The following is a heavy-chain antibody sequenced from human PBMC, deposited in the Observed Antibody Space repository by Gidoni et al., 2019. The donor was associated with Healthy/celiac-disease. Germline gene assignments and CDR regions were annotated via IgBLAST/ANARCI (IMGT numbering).Heavy chain of an antibody. CDR3: ARDKPPLRADYGMDV. CDR1: GYTFTSYY. CDR2: INPSGGST. J-gene: IGHJ6*02. Sequence: QVQLVQSGAEVKKPGASVKVSCKASGYTFTSYYLHWVRQAPGQGLEWMGIINPSGGSTSYAQKFQGRVTMTRDTSTSTVYMELSSLRSEDTAVYYCARDKPPLRADYGMDVWGQGTTVTVSS. V-gene: IGHV1-46*03. D-gene: IGHD4-17*01.